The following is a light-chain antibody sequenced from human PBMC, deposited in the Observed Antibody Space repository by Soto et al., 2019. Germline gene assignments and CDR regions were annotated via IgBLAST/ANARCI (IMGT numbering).Light chain of an antibody. CDR1: SSDGGGYNY. Sequence: QSVLTQPPSASGSPGQAGTISCTGTSSDGGGYNYVSWYQQHPGKAPKLMIYEVSKRPSGVPDRFSGSKSGNTASLTVSGLQAEDEADYYCSSYVGTNSYVFGTGTKVTVL. J-gene: IGLJ1*01. CDR3: SSYVGTNSYV. V-gene: IGLV2-8*01. CDR2: EVS.